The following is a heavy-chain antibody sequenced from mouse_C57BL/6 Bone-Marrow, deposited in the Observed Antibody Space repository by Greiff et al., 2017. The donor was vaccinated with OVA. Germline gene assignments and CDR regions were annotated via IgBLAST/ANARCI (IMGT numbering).Heavy chain of an antibody. CDR3: TTEKYYFDY. CDR2: IDPENGDT. D-gene: IGHD1-3*01. V-gene: IGHV14-4*01. J-gene: IGHJ2*01. CDR1: GFTIKDDY. Sequence: EVQLQQSGAELVRPGASVKLSCTASGFTIKDDYMHWVKQRPEQGLEWIGWIDPENGDTEYASKFQGKATITADTSSNTAYLQLSSLTSEDTAVYYCTTEKYYFDYWGQGTTLTVSS.